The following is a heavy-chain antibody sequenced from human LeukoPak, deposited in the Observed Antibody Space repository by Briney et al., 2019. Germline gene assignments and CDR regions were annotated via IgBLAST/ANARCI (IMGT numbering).Heavy chain of an antibody. CDR2: VWYDGNNN. Sequence: GGSLRLSCAASGVTFSSYGMHWVRQAPGKGLEWVAFVWYDGNNNYHADSVKGRFTIYRDNSMNTLYLQMNSLKAEDTAVYYCARDGSGSDHHFDYWGQGTLVAVSS. CDR1: GVTFSSYG. D-gene: IGHD3-10*01. J-gene: IGHJ4*02. CDR3: ARDGSGSDHHFDY. V-gene: IGHV3-33*08.